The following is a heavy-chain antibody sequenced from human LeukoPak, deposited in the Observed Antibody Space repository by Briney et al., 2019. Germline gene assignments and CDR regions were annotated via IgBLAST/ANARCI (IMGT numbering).Heavy chain of an antibody. D-gene: IGHD3-10*01. V-gene: IGHV1-2*02. J-gene: IGHJ3*02. CDR1: GYTFTGYY. Sequence: ASVKVSCKASGYTFTGYYMHWVRQAPGQGLEWMGWINPNSGGTNYAQKFQGRVTMTRDTSISTAYMELSRLRSDDTAVYYCARVPDYYGSGSHDAFDIWGQGTMVTVSS. CDR2: INPNSGGT. CDR3: ARVPDYYGSGSHDAFDI.